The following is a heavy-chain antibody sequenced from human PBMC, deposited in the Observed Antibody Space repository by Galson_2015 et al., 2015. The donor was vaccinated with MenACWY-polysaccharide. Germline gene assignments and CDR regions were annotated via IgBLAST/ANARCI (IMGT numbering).Heavy chain of an antibody. Sequence: FLRLSCAASGLRFSGSGMHWVRQAPGKGLEWVAVIQYDGTNKVYADSVKGRFTISRDNSRNTLYLEMNSLRAEDTAVYYCAREGSRIVFHAFDTWGQGTMVTVSS. CDR3: AREGSRIVFHAFDT. V-gene: IGHV3-33*01. CDR1: GLRFSGSG. J-gene: IGHJ3*02. CDR2: IQYDGTNK. D-gene: IGHD6-13*01.